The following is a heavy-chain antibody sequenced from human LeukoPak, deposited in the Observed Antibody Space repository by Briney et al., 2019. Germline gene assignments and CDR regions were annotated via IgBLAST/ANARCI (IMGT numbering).Heavy chain of an antibody. CDR3: ARDDYSNYVAFDI. CDR2: IYYSGST. Sequence: SETLSLTCTVSGGSISRYYWNWIRQPPGRGLEWLGYIYYSGSTNYNPSLKGRVTISVDTSKNQFSLKLSSVTAADTAVYYCARDDYSNYVAFDIWGQGTMVTVSS. V-gene: IGHV4-59*01. J-gene: IGHJ3*02. CDR1: GGSISRYY. D-gene: IGHD4-11*01.